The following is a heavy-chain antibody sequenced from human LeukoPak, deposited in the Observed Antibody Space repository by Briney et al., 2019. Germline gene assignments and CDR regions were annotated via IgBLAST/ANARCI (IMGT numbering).Heavy chain of an antibody. D-gene: IGHD3-22*01. Sequence: ASVKVSCKASGYTFTGYYMHWVRQAPGQGLEWMGWINPNSGGTNYAQKFQGRVTMTRDTSISTAYMELSRLRSDDTAVYYCAREGYYDSSGYYPARWFDPWGQGTLVTVSS. CDR3: AREGYYDSSGYYPARWFDP. V-gene: IGHV1-2*02. CDR2: INPNSGGT. CDR1: GYTFTGYY. J-gene: IGHJ5*02.